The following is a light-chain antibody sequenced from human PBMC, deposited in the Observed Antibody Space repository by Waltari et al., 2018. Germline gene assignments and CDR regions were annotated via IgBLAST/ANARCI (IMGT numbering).Light chain of an antibody. CDR1: HSNIGNNY. V-gene: IGLV1-51*02. J-gene: IGLJ7*01. Sequence: QSVLTQPPSVSAAPGQRVTISCSGGHSNIGNNYVSWYRQFPGTAPKLLIYEDRERPPGVPGRFSGSKSGTSATLDITGLQAGDEADYYCGTWDSSLSGAVFGGGTHLTVL. CDR3: GTWDSSLSGAV. CDR2: EDR.